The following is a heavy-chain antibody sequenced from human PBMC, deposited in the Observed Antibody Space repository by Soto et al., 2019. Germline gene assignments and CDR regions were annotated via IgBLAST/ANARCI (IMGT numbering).Heavy chain of an antibody. V-gene: IGHV4-30-2*01. D-gene: IGHD3-3*01. Sequence: SETLSLTCDVSGVSISSGGYSWSWIRQPPGKGLEWIGLAYHSGSTHYNPSLKSRVTISVDRSKNQFSLELSSVTAADTAMYFCASYFFAGAHAFDLWGLGTMVTVS. CDR2: AYHSGST. J-gene: IGHJ3*01. CDR1: GVSISSGGYS. CDR3: ASYFFAGAHAFDL.